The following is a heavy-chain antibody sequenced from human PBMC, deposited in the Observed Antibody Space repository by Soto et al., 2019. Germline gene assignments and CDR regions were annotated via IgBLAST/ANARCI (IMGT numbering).Heavy chain of an antibody. CDR2: IYYSGST. J-gene: IGHJ5*02. Sequence: QVQLQESGPGLVKPSETLSLTCTVSGGSISSYYWSWIRQPPGKGLEWIGYIYYSGSTNYNPSLKRRVTISVDTSKNQFSLKLSSVTAADTAVYYCARDLPPYCTNGVCYESWFDPWGQGTLVTVSS. V-gene: IGHV4-59*01. D-gene: IGHD2-8*01. CDR1: GGSISSYY. CDR3: ARDLPPYCTNGVCYESWFDP.